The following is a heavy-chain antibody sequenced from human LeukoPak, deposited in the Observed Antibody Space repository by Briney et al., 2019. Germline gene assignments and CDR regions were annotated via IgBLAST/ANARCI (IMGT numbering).Heavy chain of an antibody. J-gene: IGHJ4*02. CDR1: GFTVSNNY. CDR3: ARALRDGYNRGIDY. D-gene: IGHD5-24*01. CDR2: IYSGGSI. V-gene: IGHV3-66*01. Sequence: GGSLRLSCAASGFTVSNNYMSWVRQAPGKGLEWVSVIYSGGSILYADSVKGRFTISRDNSKNTLYLQMNSLRAEDTAVYYCARALRDGYNRGIDYWGQGTLVTVSS.